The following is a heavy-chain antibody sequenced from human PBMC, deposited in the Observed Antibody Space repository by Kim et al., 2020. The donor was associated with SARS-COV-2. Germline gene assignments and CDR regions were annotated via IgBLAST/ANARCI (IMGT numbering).Heavy chain of an antibody. V-gene: IGHV4-59*01. CDR3: AREEGATTSYYYGMDV. CDR2: IYYSGST. CDR1: GGSISSYY. D-gene: IGHD1-26*01. J-gene: IGHJ6*02. Sequence: SETLSLTCTVSGGSISSYYWSWIRQPPGKGLEWIGYIYYSGSTNYNTSLKSRVTISVDTSKNQFSLKLSSVTAADTAVYYCAREEGATTSYYYGMDVWGQGTTVTVSS.